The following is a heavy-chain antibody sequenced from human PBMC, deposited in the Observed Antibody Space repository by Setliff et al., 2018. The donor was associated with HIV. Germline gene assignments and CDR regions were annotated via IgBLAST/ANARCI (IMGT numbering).Heavy chain of an antibody. CDR1: GDSIGFSGYF. CDR2: IYYSGST. V-gene: IGHV4-31*03. J-gene: IGHJ4*02. CDR3: ARDDPTSDYYFDY. D-gene: IGHD3-10*01. Sequence: SETLSLTCTVSGDSIGFSGYFWSWIRQHPGKGLEWIGYIYYSGSTFYNPSLKSRATISIDTSKNQFFLKLKSVTVADTAVYYCARDDPTSDYYFDYWGQGTLVTVSS.